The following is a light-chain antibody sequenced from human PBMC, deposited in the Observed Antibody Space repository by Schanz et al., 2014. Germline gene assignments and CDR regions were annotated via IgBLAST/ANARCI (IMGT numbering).Light chain of an antibody. CDR3: SSYTSISTLNYV. V-gene: IGLV2-14*01. Sequence: QFALTQPASVSASPGQSITISCTGTSSDVGGYNYVSWYQQYPGKAPKLIIYDVSNRPSGVSNRFSGSRSGNTASLTISGLQAEDEADYYCSSYTSISTLNYVFGSGTKLTVL. CDR2: DVS. J-gene: IGLJ1*01. CDR1: SSDVGGYNY.